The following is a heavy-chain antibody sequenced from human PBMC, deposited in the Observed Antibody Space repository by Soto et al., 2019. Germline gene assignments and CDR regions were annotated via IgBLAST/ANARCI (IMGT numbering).Heavy chain of an antibody. CDR3: ARYNSTKFDP. Sequence: SETLSLTCAVYGGSFSGYYWSWIRQPPGKGLEWIGEINHSGSTNYNPSLKSRVTISVDTSKNQFSLKLSSVTAADTAVYYCARYNSTKFDPWGKGTLVTVSS. J-gene: IGHJ5*02. CDR1: GGSFSGYY. D-gene: IGHD3-22*01. V-gene: IGHV4-34*01. CDR2: INHSGST.